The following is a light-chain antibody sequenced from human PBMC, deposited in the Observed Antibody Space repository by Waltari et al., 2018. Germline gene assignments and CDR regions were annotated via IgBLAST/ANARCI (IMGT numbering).Light chain of an antibody. CDR1: QSVSHYPNNKNY. CDR2: FAS. V-gene: IGKV4-1*01. Sequence: DVVMTQSPDSLAVSLGERASIKCKSSQSVSHYPNNKNYLAWYRQKPGQPPELLISFASTRAFVVPDRFIGSGSGTDFTLTINNLHAEDVAVYYCQQYYNTPPTFGQATKVEVQ. J-gene: IGKJ1*01. CDR3: QQYYNTPPT.